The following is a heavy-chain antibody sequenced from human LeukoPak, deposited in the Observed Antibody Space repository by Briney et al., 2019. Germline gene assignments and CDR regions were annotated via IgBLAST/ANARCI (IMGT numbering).Heavy chain of an antibody. CDR3: AKGRPNGQQLAAY. J-gene: IGHJ4*02. CDR1: GLTFSTYV. CDR2: ITRSSDAI. V-gene: IGHV3-23*01. Sequence: GGSLRLSCAASGLTFSTYVMTWVRQVPGKGLEWVSIITRSSDAIHYAGSVKGRFTISRDNSKNTLYLQMNSLRPEDTAIYYCAKGRPNGQQLAAYWGQGTLVTVSS. D-gene: IGHD6-13*01.